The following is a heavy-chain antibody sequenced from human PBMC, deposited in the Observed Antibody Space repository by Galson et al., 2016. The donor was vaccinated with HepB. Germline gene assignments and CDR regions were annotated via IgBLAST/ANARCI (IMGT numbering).Heavy chain of an antibody. D-gene: IGHD1-14*01. J-gene: IGHJ3*02. CDR1: GYTFTNYW. V-gene: IGHV5-51*01. Sequence: QSGAEVKKPGESLKIPCKTSGYTFTNYWIGWVRQMPGKGLEWMGIIHPGGAGSRYSPSFQGQVTISADKSINTAYLQWSSLKASDTAIYYCALLLDVRRAFDIWGLGTMVTVS. CDR3: ALLLDVRRAFDI. CDR2: IHPGGAGS.